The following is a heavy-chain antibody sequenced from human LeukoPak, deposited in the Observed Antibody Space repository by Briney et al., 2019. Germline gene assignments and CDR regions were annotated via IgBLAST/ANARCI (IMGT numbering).Heavy chain of an antibody. CDR2: IYYSGST. V-gene: IGHV4-39*01. CDR3: ASYYDSSGYLPLFDY. D-gene: IGHD3-22*01. CDR1: GGSISSSSYY. Sequence: SETLSLTCTVSGGSISSSSYYWGWIRQPPGKGLEWIGSIYYSGSTYYNPSLKSRVTISVDTSKNQFSLKLSSVTTADTAVYYCASYYDSSGYLPLFDYWGQGTLVTVSS. J-gene: IGHJ4*02.